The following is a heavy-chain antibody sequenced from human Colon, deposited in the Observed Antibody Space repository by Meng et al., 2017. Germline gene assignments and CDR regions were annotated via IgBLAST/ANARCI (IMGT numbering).Heavy chain of an antibody. D-gene: IGHD3-9*01. CDR1: GFTFSSYC. Sequence: EVQLVESGGGLVQAGGSLRLSCAASGFTFSSYCMHWVRQAPGKGLVWVSRIKYDGSTISYADSVKGRFTISRDNAKNTLYLQMNSLRAEDTAVYYCARDSYTSYYSWGQGTLVTVSS. CDR3: ARDSYTSYYS. CDR2: IKYDGSTI. V-gene: IGHV3-74*01. J-gene: IGHJ4*02.